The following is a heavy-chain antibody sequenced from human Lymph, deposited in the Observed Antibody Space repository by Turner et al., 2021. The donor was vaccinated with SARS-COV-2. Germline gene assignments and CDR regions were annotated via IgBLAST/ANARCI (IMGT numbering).Heavy chain of an antibody. V-gene: IGHV3-30-3*01. D-gene: IGHD3-10*01. CDR2: RSFDGNNK. Sequence: QVQLVESGGGVVQPGRSLRPSCSASGFTFSSYAMHWVRQAPGKGLEWVAVRSFDGNNKYYTDSVKGRFTISRDKSKNTLYLKLNSLRPEDTAVYYCARGDYYGAGTYPGITFDYWGQGTLVTVSS. CDR3: ARGDYYGAGTYPGITFDY. CDR1: GFTFSSYA. J-gene: IGHJ4*02.